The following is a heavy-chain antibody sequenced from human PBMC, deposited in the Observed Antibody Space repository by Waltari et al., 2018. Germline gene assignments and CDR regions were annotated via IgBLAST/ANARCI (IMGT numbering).Heavy chain of an antibody. Sequence: QVQLQESGPGLVKPSQTLSLTCTVSGGSIRSGGYYWSWIRQHPGKGLEWIGYIYHSGSTYYNPSLKSRVTISVDRSKNQFSLKLSSVTAADTAVYYCASSGANFDWLEVGFDPWGQGTLVTVSS. CDR1: GGSIRSGGYY. CDR3: ASSGANFDWLEVGFDP. D-gene: IGHD3-9*01. CDR2: IYHSGST. V-gene: IGHV4-31*03. J-gene: IGHJ5*02.